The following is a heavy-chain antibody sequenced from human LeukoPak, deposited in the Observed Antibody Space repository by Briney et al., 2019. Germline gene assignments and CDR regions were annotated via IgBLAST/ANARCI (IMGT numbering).Heavy chain of an antibody. CDR3: ARYTLDSSTMTLSLSY. D-gene: IGHD3-22*01. CDR2: IIPIFGTA. V-gene: IGHV1-69*05. Sequence: ASVKVSCKASGGTFSSYAISWVRQAPGQGLERMGRIIPIFGTANYAQKFQGRVTITTDESTSTAYMELSSLRSEDTAVYYCARYTLDSSTMTLSLSYWGQGTLVTVSS. CDR1: GGTFSSYA. J-gene: IGHJ4*02.